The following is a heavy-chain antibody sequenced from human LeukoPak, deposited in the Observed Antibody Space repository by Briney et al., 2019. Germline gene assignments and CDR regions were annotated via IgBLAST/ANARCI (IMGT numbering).Heavy chain of an antibody. CDR1: GGSISSYC. CDR2: IYTSGST. J-gene: IGHJ4*02. Sequence: SETLSLTCTVSGGSISSYCWSWIRQPAGKGLEWIGRIYTSGSTNCNPSLKSRVTISVDKSKNQFSLKLSSVTAADTAVYYCAREGEFIAWGQGTLVTVSS. V-gene: IGHV4-4*07. D-gene: IGHD3-16*01. CDR3: AREGEFIA.